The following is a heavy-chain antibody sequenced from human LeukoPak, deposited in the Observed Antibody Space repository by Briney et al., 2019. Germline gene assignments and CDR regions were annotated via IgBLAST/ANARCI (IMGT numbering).Heavy chain of an antibody. CDR3: VRAKSGHYGYSDY. J-gene: IGHJ4*02. V-gene: IGHV3-74*01. CDR2: VSPDGRTT. CDR1: GFTFSSYW. D-gene: IGHD5-18*01. Sequence: GGTLRLSCAASGFTFSSYWMHWVRQVPGKGLVWVSRVSPDGRTTSYADSVKGRFTISRDNAKNTVYLQMISLRADDTAVYYCVRAKSGHYGYSDYWGQGTLVTVSS.